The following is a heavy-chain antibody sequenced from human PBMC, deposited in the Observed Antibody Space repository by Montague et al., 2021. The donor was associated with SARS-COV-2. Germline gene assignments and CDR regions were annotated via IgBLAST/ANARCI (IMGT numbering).Heavy chain of an antibody. CDR1: GFAFSSFA. Sequence: SLRLSCAASGFAFSSFAVHWVRQAPGKGLEWVAVISYDGSDKYYVGSVEGRFTISRDNSKNTLYLQMNSLRAEDTAVYYCARDVYSSSWFARPDNWGQGTLVTVSS. CDR3: ARDVYSSSWFARPDN. D-gene: IGHD6-13*01. J-gene: IGHJ4*02. V-gene: IGHV3-30*04. CDR2: ISYDGSDK.